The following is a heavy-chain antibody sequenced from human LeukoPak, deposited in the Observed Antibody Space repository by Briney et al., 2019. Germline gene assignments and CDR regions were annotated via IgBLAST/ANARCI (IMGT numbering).Heavy chain of an antibody. CDR2: IKQDGSEK. Sequence: GGSLRLSCAASGFTFSSYWMSWVRQAPGKGLEWVANIKQDGSEKYYVDSVKGRFTISRDNAKNSLCLQMNSLRAEDTAVYYCARSASSSSFDYWGQGTLVTVSS. J-gene: IGHJ4*02. CDR1: GFTFSSYW. D-gene: IGHD6-6*01. V-gene: IGHV3-7*01. CDR3: ARSASSSSFDY.